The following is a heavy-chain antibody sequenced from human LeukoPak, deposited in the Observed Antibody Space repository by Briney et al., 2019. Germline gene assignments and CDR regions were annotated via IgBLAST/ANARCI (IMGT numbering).Heavy chain of an antibody. CDR1: GGSISSSSYY. CDR3: ARLRAPWYFDL. J-gene: IGHJ2*01. Sequence: SETLSLTCTVSGGSISSSSYYWGWIRQPPGKGLEWIGSIYYSGSTYYNPSLKSRVTISVDTSKNQFSLKLSSVTAADTAVYYCARLRAPWYFDLWGRGTLVTVSS. CDR2: IYYSGST. V-gene: IGHV4-39*01.